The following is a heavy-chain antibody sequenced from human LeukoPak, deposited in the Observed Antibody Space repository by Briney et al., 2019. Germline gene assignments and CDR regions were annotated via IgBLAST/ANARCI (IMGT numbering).Heavy chain of an antibody. D-gene: IGHD2-15*01. CDR1: GFTFSSYA. Sequence: GGSLRLSCAASGFTFSSYAMSWVRQAPGKGLEWVSVISGGGGSTYYADSVKGRFTISRDNSKNTLYLQMNSLRVEETAVYYCAREVGYFDFWGQGTLVTVFS. J-gene: IGHJ4*02. V-gene: IGHV3-23*01. CDR2: ISGGGGST. CDR3: AREVGYFDF.